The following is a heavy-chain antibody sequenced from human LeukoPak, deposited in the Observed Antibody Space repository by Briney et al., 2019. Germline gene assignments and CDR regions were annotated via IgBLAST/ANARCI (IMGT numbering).Heavy chain of an antibody. CDR2: VHYTGTA. D-gene: IGHD1-26*01. Sequence: SETLSLTCTVSGDSVNNYYWSWIRQPPGKGLEWIGLVHYTGTANYNPSLKSRITLSVDTSKDQFSLSLRYVTAADAAVYYCARHGLPGAKSYHFGLDVWGQGTTVTVSS. CDR1: GDSVNNYY. V-gene: IGHV4-59*08. J-gene: IGHJ6*02. CDR3: ARHGLPGAKSYHFGLDV.